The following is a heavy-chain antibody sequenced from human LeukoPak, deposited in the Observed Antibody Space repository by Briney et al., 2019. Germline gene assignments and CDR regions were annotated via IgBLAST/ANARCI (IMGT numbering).Heavy chain of an antibody. CDR2: ISGSGGST. J-gene: IGHJ4*02. CDR3: TRHPRSGYDLGNDY. Sequence: GGSLRLSCAASGFTFSSYAMSWVRQAPGKGLEWVSAISGSGGSTYYADSVKGRFTISRDNSKNTLYLQMNSLKTEDTAVYYCTRHPRSGYDLGNDYWGQGTLVTVSS. CDR1: GFTFSSYA. V-gene: IGHV3-23*01. D-gene: IGHD5-12*01.